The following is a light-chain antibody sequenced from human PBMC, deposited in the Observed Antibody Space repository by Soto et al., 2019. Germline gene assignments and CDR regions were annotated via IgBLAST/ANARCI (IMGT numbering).Light chain of an antibody. V-gene: IGLV2-14*01. CDR2: GVK. Sequence: QSALTQPASVSGSPGQSITISCTGSGRDIGAYNYVSWYQQHPGKAPKLIIYGVKNRPPGVSNRFSASKSAFTASLTISGLQAEDEADYYCSSYTTSYFYVFGPGTKVTV. CDR3: SSYTTSYFYV. CDR1: GRDIGAYNY. J-gene: IGLJ1*01.